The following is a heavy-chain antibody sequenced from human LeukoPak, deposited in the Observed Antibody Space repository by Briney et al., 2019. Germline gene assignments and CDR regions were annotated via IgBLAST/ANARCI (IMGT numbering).Heavy chain of an antibody. CDR1: GLIFDDYT. Sequence: GSLRLSCAASGLIFDDYTMHWVRQAPGKGLEWVSYISSSGSTIYYADSVKGRFTISRDNAKNSLYLQMNSLRAEDTAVYYCAELGITMIGGVWGKGTTVTISS. D-gene: IGHD3-10*02. CDR3: AELGITMIGGV. V-gene: IGHV3-48*04. J-gene: IGHJ6*04. CDR2: ISSSGSTI.